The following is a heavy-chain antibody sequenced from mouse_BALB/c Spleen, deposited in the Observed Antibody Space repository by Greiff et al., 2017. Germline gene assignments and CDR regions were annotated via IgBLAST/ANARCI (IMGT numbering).Heavy chain of an antibody. V-gene: IGHV2-6-7*01. CDR3: TREHGSSYGWFAY. Sequence: VQLLESGPGLVAPSQSLPITCTVSGFSLTGYGVNWVRQPPGKGLEWLGMIWGDGSTDYNSALKSRLSISKDNSKSQVFLKMNSLQTDDTARYYCTREHGSSYGWFAYWGQGTLVTVSA. J-gene: IGHJ3*01. CDR1: GFSLTGYG. D-gene: IGHD1-1*01. CDR2: IWGDGST.